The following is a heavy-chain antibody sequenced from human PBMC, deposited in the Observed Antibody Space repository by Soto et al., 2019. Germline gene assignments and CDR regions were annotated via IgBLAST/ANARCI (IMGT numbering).Heavy chain of an antibody. Sequence: ASVKVSCKASGYTFTSYDIHWVRQATGLGPEWMGWMNPNSGNTVYAQKFQERVTITRDMSTSTAYMELSSLSSEDTAVYYCSRVDPGETSPFDHWGQGTLVTVSS. CDR1: GYTFTSYD. D-gene: IGHD3-10*01. V-gene: IGHV1-8*01. J-gene: IGHJ4*02. CDR2: MNPNSGNT. CDR3: SRVDPGETSPFDH.